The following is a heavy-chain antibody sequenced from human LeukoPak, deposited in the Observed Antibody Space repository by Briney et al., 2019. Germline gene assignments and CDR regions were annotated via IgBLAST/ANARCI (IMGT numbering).Heavy chain of an antibody. CDR1: GFTFSSYS. Sequence: PGGSLRLSCAASGFTFSSYSMNWVRQTPGKGLEWVSYISSSSSTIYYADSVKGRFTISRDNAKNSLFLQMNSLRAEDTAVYYCARDPGYSSSWYTPDYWGQGTLVTVSS. CDR2: ISSSSSTI. J-gene: IGHJ4*02. V-gene: IGHV3-48*01. CDR3: ARDPGYSSSWYTPDY. D-gene: IGHD6-13*01.